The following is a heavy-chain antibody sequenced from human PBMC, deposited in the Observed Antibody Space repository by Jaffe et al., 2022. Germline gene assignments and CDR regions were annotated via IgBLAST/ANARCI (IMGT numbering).Heavy chain of an antibody. CDR1: GGSINSGDYY. D-gene: IGHD1-26*01. Sequence: QVQLQESGPGLVTPSQTLSLTCSVSGGSINSGDYYWTWVRQPAGKRPEWIGHISAYGSTSYNPSLESRVALSVDTSRNQFYLQLTSVTAADTAVFYCAREQRWDHGLDIWGHGTLVTVSS. V-gene: IGHV4-61*02. CDR3: AREQRWDHGLDI. J-gene: IGHJ3*02. CDR2: ISAYGST.